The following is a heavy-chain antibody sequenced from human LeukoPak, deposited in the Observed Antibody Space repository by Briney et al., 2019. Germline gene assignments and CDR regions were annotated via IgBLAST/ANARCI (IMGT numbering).Heavy chain of an antibody. CDR2: IKQDGSEK. J-gene: IGHJ4*02. CDR1: GFTFSSYW. V-gene: IGHV3-7*01. D-gene: IGHD3-22*01. CDR3: ARAVGGDYDSSGQSDY. Sequence: PGGSLRLSCAASGFTFSSYWMSWVRQAPGKGLEWVANIKQDGSEKYYVDSVKGRFTISRDNAKNSLYLQMNSLRAEDTAVYYCARAVGGDYDSSGQSDYWGQGTLVTVSS.